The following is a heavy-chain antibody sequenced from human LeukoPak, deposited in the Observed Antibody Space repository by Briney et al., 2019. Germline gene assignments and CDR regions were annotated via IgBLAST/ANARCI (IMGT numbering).Heavy chain of an antibody. J-gene: IGHJ4*02. CDR1: GYTLTELS. CDR3: ATVYYDSSGYYPFDY. Sequence: ASVKVSCKVSGYTLTELSMHWVRQAPGKGLEWMGGFDPEGGETIYAQKFQGRVTMTEDTSTDTAYMELSSLRSEDTAVYYCATVYYDSSGYYPFDYWGQGTLVTVSS. CDR2: FDPEGGET. V-gene: IGHV1-24*01. D-gene: IGHD3-22*01.